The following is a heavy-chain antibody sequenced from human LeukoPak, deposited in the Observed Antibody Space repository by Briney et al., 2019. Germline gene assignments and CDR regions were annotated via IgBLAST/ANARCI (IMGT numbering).Heavy chain of an antibody. D-gene: IGHD5-18*01. Sequence: GGSLRLSCAAAGFTFSRYWMHWVRQAPGKGLVWVSISNSDGSSTTYADSVKGRFTISRDNAKNTLYLQMNSLRAKDTAVYYCARPGGYTYGHIDYWGQGTLVTVSS. CDR1: GFTFSRYW. CDR2: SNSDGSST. J-gene: IGHJ4*02. CDR3: ARPGGYTYGHIDY. V-gene: IGHV3-74*03.